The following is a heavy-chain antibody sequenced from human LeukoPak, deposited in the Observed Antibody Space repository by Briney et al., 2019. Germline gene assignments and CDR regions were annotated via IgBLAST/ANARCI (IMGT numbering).Heavy chain of an antibody. J-gene: IGHJ6*03. V-gene: IGHV4-59*11. D-gene: IGHD3-10*01. CDR1: GGSISGLY. CDR2: IYYRGST. Sequence: SETLSLTCTVAGGSISGLYWSWIRQPPGKGLEWIGYIYYRGSTNYSPSFKSRVTMSVDTSRNQFSLRLTPVTAADTAVYYCARDKFGEDYMDVWGKGTTVTVSS. CDR3: ARDKFGEDYMDV.